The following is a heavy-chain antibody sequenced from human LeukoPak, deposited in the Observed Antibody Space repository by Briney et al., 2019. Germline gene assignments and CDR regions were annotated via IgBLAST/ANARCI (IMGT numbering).Heavy chain of an antibody. CDR1: GGSISSSSYY. Sequence: SETLSLTCTVSGGSISSSSYYWGWIRQPPGKGLEWIGSIYYSGSTYYNPSLKSRVTISVDTSKNQFSLKLSSVTAADTAVYYCARTSPSMTSYYFDYWGQGTLVTVSS. J-gene: IGHJ4*02. V-gene: IGHV4-39*01. CDR3: ARTSPSMTSYYFDY. D-gene: IGHD2/OR15-2a*01. CDR2: IYYSGST.